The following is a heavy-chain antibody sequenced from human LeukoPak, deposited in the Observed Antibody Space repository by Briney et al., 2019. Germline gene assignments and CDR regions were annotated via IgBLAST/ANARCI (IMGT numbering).Heavy chain of an antibody. CDR2: IIPIFGTA. CDR3: ARSSYTAMVTSYYYYYMDV. J-gene: IGHJ6*03. D-gene: IGHD5-18*01. Sequence: ASVKVPCKASGGTFSSYAISWVRQAPGQGLEWMGGIIPIFGTANYAQKFQGRVTITTDESTSTAYMELSSLRSEDTAVYYCARSSYTAMVTSYYYYYMDVWGKGTTVTVSS. CDR1: GGTFSSYA. V-gene: IGHV1-69*05.